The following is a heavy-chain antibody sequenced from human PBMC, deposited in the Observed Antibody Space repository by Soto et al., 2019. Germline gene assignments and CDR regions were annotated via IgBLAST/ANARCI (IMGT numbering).Heavy chain of an antibody. CDR1: GISYG. D-gene: IGHD2-15*01. J-gene: IGHJ4*02. Sequence: QVHLVQSGAEVKKPGASVKVSCKAVGISYGISWVRQAPGQGLEWMGWISLHNGDTNNAPNLQGRITMTTDTSTSTTYMELRSLRSDDTAVYYCATDEKDDCSSINCHDFDHCGQGTLVTVSS. CDR2: ISLHNGDT. CDR3: ATDEKDDCSSINCHDFDH. V-gene: IGHV1-18*04.